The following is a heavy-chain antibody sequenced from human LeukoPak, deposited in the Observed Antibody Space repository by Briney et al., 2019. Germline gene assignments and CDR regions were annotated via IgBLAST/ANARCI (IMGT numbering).Heavy chain of an antibody. CDR1: GGSISSYY. Sequence: PSETLSLTCTVSGGSISSYYWSWIRQPAGKGLEWIGRIYTSGSTNYNPSLKSRVTMPVHTSKNQFSLKLSSVTAADTAVYYCARVAPTYYYGSGVFDPWGQGTLVTVSS. D-gene: IGHD3-10*01. V-gene: IGHV4-4*07. CDR3: ARVAPTYYYGSGVFDP. CDR2: IYTSGST. J-gene: IGHJ5*02.